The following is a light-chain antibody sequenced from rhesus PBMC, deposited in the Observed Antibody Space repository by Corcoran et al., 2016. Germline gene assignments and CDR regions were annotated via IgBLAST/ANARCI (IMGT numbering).Light chain of an antibody. Sequence: DIQMTQSPSSLSASVGDKVTITCRASQGISSWLAWYQQTPGKAPKLLIYTATSLQSGVPSRFSGSGSGKDCTLNSSSLQPEDFATYYCLQYSSSPWTFGQGTKVEIK. CDR2: TAT. CDR3: LQYSSSPWT. CDR1: QGISSW. V-gene: IGKV1-22*01. J-gene: IGKJ1*01.